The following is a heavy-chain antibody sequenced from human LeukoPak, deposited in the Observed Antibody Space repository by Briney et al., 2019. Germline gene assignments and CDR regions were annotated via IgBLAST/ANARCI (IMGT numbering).Heavy chain of an antibody. J-gene: IGHJ4*02. V-gene: IGHV3-43*02. CDR3: AKTPSRYNWNYGNWYFDY. CDR1: GFTFDDYA. CDR2: ISGDGGST. D-gene: IGHD1-7*01. Sequence: GGSLRLSCAASGFTFDDYAMHWVRQAPGKGLEWVSLISGDGGSTYYADSVKGRFTISRDNSKNTVYLQMNSLRAEDTAVYYCAKTPSRYNWNYGNWYFDYWGQGTLVTVSS.